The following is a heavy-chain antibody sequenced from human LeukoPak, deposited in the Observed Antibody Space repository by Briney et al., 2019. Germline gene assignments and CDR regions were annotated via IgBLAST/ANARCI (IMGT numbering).Heavy chain of an antibody. Sequence: SETLSLSCTVSGGSISTYYWTWIRQPPGKRLEWIGYIFYSGNTNYNPALKSRVTISLDTSKNQFSLKLNSVNAADTAVYYCARRVTGRGTYYFDYWGQGSLVTVSS. CDR2: IFYSGNT. J-gene: IGHJ4*02. V-gene: IGHV4-59*08. CDR1: GGSISTYY. D-gene: IGHD3-16*01. CDR3: ARRVTGRGTYYFDY.